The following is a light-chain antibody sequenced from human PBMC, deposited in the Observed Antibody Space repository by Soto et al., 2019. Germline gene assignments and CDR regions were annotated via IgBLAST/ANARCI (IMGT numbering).Light chain of an antibody. CDR3: QQYGSSPPP. V-gene: IGKV3-20*01. J-gene: IGKJ4*01. Sequence: ENVLTHSPGTLSLSPGERATLSCRARETVSSTYLAWYQQKPGQAPRLLIYGASSRATGIPDRVSGSGSGTDFTLTISRLEPEDFAVYYCQQYGSSPPPFGGGTRVEIK. CDR1: ETVSSTY. CDR2: GAS.